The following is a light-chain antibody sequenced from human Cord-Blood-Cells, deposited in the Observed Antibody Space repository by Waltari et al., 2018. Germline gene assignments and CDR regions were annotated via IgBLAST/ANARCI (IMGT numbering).Light chain of an antibody. CDR1: QSVSSN. Sequence: EIVMTQSPATLSVSPGERATLSCRASQSVSSNLAWYQQKPVQAPRLLIYGASTRATGIPARFSGSGSGTEFTLTISSLQSEDFAVYYCQQYNNWPPYT. CDR3: QQYNNWPPYT. J-gene: IGKJ2*01. CDR2: GAS. V-gene: IGKV3-15*01.